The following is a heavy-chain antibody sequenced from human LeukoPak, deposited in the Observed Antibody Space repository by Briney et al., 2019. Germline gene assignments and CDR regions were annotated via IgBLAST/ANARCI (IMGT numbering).Heavy chain of an antibody. J-gene: IGHJ4*02. CDR1: GFTFSNYA. CDR3: ALQSRDFDSSGFYFDY. D-gene: IGHD3-22*01. Sequence: GGSLRLSCAASGFTFSNYAMHWVRQAPGKGLEYVSAISSNGGSTYYANSVKGRFTISRDNSKNALYLQMGSLRAEDMAVYYCALQSRDFDSSGFYFDYWGQGTLVTVSS. CDR2: ISSNGGST. V-gene: IGHV3-64*01.